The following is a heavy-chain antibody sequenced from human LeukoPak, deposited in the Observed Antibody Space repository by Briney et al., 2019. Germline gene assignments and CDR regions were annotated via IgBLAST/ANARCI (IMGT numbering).Heavy chain of an antibody. J-gene: IGHJ5*02. D-gene: IGHD2-21*02. V-gene: IGHV3-74*01. CDR1: GFTFSKYR. CDR2: INNDGSGI. Sequence: GGSLRLSCAASGFTFSKYRMHWVRQAPGKGLVWISRINNDGSGIIYADSVKGRFSISRDNAKDTLYLQMNSLRVEDTAVYFCASQPYCDSGGCYRWFDPWGQGTLVTVSS. CDR3: ASQPYCDSGGCYRWFDP.